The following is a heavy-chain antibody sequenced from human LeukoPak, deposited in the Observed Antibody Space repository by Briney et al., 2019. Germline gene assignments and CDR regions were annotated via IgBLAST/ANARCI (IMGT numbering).Heavy chain of an antibody. Sequence: SETLSLTCTVSGGSISSSTYYWGWIRQPPGKGLEWIGSIYYSGSTYYNPSLKSRVTISVDTSKNQFSLKLSSVTAADTAVYYCARPALIAAAAHFDYWGQGTLVTVSS. CDR3: ARPALIAAAAHFDY. CDR1: GGSISSSTYY. J-gene: IGHJ4*02. CDR2: IYYSGST. D-gene: IGHD6-13*01. V-gene: IGHV4-39*07.